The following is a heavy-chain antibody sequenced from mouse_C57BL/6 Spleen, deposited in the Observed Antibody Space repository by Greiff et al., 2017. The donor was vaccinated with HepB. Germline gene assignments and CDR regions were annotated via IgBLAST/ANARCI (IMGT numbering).Heavy chain of an antibody. Sequence: EVKLMESGAELVRPGASVKLSCTASGFNIKDDYMHWVKQRPEQGLEWIGSIDPENGDTEYASKFQGKATITADTSSNTAYLQLSSLTSEDTAVYYCTTLITTVVENYFDYWGQGTTLTVSS. CDR3: TTLITTVVENYFDY. CDR2: IDPENGDT. J-gene: IGHJ2*01. CDR1: GFNIKDDY. D-gene: IGHD1-1*01. V-gene: IGHV14-4*01.